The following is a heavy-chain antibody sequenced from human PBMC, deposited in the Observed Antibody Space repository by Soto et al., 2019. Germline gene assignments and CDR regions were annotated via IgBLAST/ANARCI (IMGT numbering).Heavy chain of an antibody. V-gene: IGHV3-23*01. Sequence: GGSLRLSCAASGFTFSSYAMSWVRQAPGKWLEWVSSISGSGGSTYYADSVKGRFTISRDNSKNTRYLQMNSLRAEDTAVYYCAKDKPPLVDTAIFDYWGQGTLVTVSS. CDR2: ISGSGGST. CDR1: GFTFSSYA. J-gene: IGHJ4*02. CDR3: AKDKPPLVDTAIFDY. D-gene: IGHD5-18*01.